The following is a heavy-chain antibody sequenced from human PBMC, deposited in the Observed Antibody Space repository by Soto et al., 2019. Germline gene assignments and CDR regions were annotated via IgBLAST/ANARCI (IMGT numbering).Heavy chain of an antibody. D-gene: IGHD5-12*01. J-gene: IGHJ4*02. CDR2: IWYDGSNK. CDR3: ARLYTWIMDY. V-gene: IGHV3-33*01. Sequence: SGFNFRDYGMHWVRQAPGKGLEWVAIIWYDGSNKYYADSVKGRFTISRDNSKNTLYLQIDSLRAEDTAVYYCARLYTWIMDYWGQGIMVTVS. CDR1: GFNFRDYG.